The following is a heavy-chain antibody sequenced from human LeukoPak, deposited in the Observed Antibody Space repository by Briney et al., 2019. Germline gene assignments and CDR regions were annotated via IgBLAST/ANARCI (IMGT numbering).Heavy chain of an antibody. J-gene: IGHJ4*02. CDR1: GFTFSSYA. Sequence: GGSLRLSCAASGFTFSSYAMSWVRQAPGEGLEWVSAISGSGGSTYYADSVKGRFTISRDNSKNTLYLQMNSLRAEDTAVYYCAKGTIMVVAATVWGQGTLVTVSS. D-gene: IGHD2-15*01. V-gene: IGHV3-23*01. CDR2: ISGSGGST. CDR3: AKGTIMVVAATV.